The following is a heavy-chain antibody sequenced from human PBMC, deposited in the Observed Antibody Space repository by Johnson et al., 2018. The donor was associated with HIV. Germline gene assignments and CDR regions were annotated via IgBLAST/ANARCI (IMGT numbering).Heavy chain of an antibody. D-gene: IGHD4-17*01. J-gene: IGHJ3*01. CDR2: IYSGGNT. CDR3: AGGYGDYSDFFDV. CDR1: GFTFSDYY. V-gene: IGHV3-66*01. Sequence: VQLVESGGGLVKPGGSLRLSCAASGFTFSDYYMNWVRQAPGKGLEWVSVIYSGGNTFYADSVQGRFTIYRDNSKNTLDLHMNSLRVEDTAVYYCAGGYGDYSDFFDVWGQGTMVTVSS.